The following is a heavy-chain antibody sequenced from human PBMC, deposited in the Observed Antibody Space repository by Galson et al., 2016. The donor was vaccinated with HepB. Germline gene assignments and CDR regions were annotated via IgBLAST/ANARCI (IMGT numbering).Heavy chain of an antibody. V-gene: IGHV6-1*01. CDR2: TYYRSKWYN. CDR3: ARARYSSGLYYFDY. Sequence: CAISGDSVSSNSATWNWIRQSPSRGLEWLGRTYYRSKWYNDYALSVKSRITINPDTSKNQFSLKLSSVTAADTAVYYCARARYSSGLYYFDYWGRGTLVTVSS. D-gene: IGHD6-19*01. J-gene: IGHJ4*02. CDR1: GDSVSSNSAT.